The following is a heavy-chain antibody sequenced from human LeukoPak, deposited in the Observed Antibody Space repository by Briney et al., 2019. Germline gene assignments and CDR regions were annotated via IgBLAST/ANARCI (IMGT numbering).Heavy chain of an antibody. CDR3: TTDCTMITFGGVIVLGG. CDR1: GFTFSNAW. Sequence: GGSLRLSCAASGFTFSNAWMNWVRQAPGKGLEWVGRIKSKTDGGTTDYAAPVKGRFTISRDDSKNTLYLQMNSLKTEDTAVYYCTTDCTMITFGGVIVLGGWGQGTLVTVSS. V-gene: IGHV3-15*07. CDR2: IKSKTDGGTT. D-gene: IGHD3-16*02. J-gene: IGHJ4*02.